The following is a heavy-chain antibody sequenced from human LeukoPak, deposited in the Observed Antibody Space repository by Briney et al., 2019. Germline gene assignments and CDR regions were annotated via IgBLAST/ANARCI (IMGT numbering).Heavy chain of an antibody. Sequence: GGSLRLSCAASGFTFSSYEMNWVRQAPGKGLEWVSYISSSGSTIYYADSVKGRFTISRDNAKNSLSLQMNSLRAEDTAVYYCASSVVPAAFDYWGQGTLVTVSS. CDR1: GFTFSSYE. CDR3: ASSVVPAAFDY. V-gene: IGHV3-48*03. J-gene: IGHJ4*02. D-gene: IGHD2-2*01. CDR2: ISSSGSTI.